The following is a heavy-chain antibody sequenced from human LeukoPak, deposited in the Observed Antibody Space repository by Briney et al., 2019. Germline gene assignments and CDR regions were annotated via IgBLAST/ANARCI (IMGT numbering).Heavy chain of an antibody. V-gene: IGHV3-48*01. D-gene: IGHD2-2*01. CDR2: ISTSSSTI. CDR3: APGYCTTTSCSHYFDY. Sequence: GGSLRLSCAVSGITFSSYSMNRVRQAPGKGLEWVSYISTSSSTIYYADSVKGRFTISRDNAKNSLYLQMNSLRAEDTAVYYCAPGYCTTTSCSHYFDYWGQGTLVTVSS. CDR1: GITFSSYS. J-gene: IGHJ4*02.